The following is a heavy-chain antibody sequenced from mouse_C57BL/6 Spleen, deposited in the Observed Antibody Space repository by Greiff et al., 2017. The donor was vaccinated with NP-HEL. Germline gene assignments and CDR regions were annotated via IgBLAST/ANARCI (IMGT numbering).Heavy chain of an antibody. CDR2: IDPENGDT. CDR3: TTGHSNYELYAMDY. CDR1: GFNIKDDY. J-gene: IGHJ4*01. V-gene: IGHV14-4*01. Sequence: VQLQQSGAELVRPGASVKLSCTASGFNIKDDYMHWVKQRPEQGLEWIGWIDPENGDTAYASKFQGKATIKADTSYNTAYLQLSSLTSEDTAVYYCTTGHSNYELYAMDYWGQGTSGTVSS. D-gene: IGHD2-5*01.